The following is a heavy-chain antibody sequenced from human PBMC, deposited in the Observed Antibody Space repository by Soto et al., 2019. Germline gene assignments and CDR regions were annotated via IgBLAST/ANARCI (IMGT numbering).Heavy chain of an antibody. Sequence: QVQLVQSGAEVRNPGASVKVSCKASGYRFTSYGIGWVRQAPGQGLEWMGWINAYNGNTNYAQNLQGRLTLTTDTSTSTAYMERRSLRSTDPAVYYCALVDVYVTPSPQDVWGQGTTVTVSS. J-gene: IGHJ6*02. CDR2: INAYNGNT. CDR3: ALVDVYVTPSPQDV. V-gene: IGHV1-18*01. D-gene: IGHD3-16*01. CDR1: GYRFTSYG.